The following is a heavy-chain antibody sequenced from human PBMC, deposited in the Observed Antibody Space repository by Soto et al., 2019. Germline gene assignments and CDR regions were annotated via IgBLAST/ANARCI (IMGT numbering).Heavy chain of an antibody. Sequence: ASVKVSCKASGYTFTGYYMHWVRQAPGQGLEWMGWINPNSGGTNYAQKFQGWVTMTRDTSISTAYMELSRLRSDDTAVYYCARSHPRYCSSTSCYVDDYWGQGTLVTVST. CDR3: ARSHPRYCSSTSCYVDDY. CDR2: INPNSGGT. CDR1: GYTFTGYY. J-gene: IGHJ4*02. V-gene: IGHV1-2*04. D-gene: IGHD2-2*01.